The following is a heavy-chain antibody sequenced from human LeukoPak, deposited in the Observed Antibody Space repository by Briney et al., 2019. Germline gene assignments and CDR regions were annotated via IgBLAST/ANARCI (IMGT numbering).Heavy chain of an antibody. D-gene: IGHD1-26*01. CDR3: AKGYSGSYCADY. CDR1: GFTFNTYG. Sequence: PGGSLRLSCAASGFTFNTYGMSWVRQAPGKGLECVSSVSASGGSTHYADSVKGRFTISRDNSKNTLYLQMNSLSAEDTAVYYCAKGYSGSYCADYWGQGTLVTISS. CDR2: VSASGGST. J-gene: IGHJ4*02. V-gene: IGHV3-23*01.